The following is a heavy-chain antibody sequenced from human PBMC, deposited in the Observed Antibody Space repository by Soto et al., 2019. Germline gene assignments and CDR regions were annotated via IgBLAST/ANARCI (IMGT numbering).Heavy chain of an antibody. V-gene: IGHV4-59*08. J-gene: IGHJ5*02. CDR2: IYYSGST. CDR3: ARLNGATIHNWFDP. Sequence: QVQLQESGPGLVKPSETLSLTCTVSGGSISSYYWSWIRQPPGKGLEWIGYIYYSGSTNYNPSLKSRVTIXVXTXMNQFSLKLSSVTAADTAVYYCARLNGATIHNWFDPWGQGTLVTVSS. D-gene: IGHD5-12*01. CDR1: GGSISSYY.